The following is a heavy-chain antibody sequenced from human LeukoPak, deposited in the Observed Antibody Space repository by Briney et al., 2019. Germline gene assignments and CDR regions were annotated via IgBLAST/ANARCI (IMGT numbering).Heavy chain of an antibody. J-gene: IGHJ6*03. CDR3: ARDLPQDSSSWPYYYYYYMDV. D-gene: IGHD6-13*01. CDR1: GFTFSDYY. CDR2: ISSSGSTI. V-gene: IGHV3-11*01. Sequence: GGSLILSCAASGFTFSDYYMSWIRQAPGKGLEWVSYISSSGSTIYYADSVKGRFTISRDNAKNSLYLQMNSLRAEDTAVYYCARDLPQDSSSWPYYYYYYMDVWGKGTTVTVSS.